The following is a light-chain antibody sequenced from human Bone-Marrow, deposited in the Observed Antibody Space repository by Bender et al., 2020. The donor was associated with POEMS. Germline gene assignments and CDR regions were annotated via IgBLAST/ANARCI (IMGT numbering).Light chain of an antibody. CDR2: DVT. J-gene: IGLJ1*01. CDR3: SSYTITNFGYV. CDR1: SSDVGDYDH. Sequence: QSALTQPASVSGSPGQSITISCTGTSSDVGDYDHVSWYQQHPGKAPKLIVYDVTFRPSGVSNRFSGSKSGNTASLTISGLQAEDDSTYYCSSYTITNFGYVFGTGTKVTVL. V-gene: IGLV2-14*03.